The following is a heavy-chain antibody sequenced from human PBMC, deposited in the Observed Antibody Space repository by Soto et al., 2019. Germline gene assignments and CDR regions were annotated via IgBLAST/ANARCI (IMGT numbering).Heavy chain of an antibody. D-gene: IGHD6-19*01. CDR2: INPNSGGT. J-gene: IGHJ5*02. Sequence: ASVKVSCKASGYTFTGYYMHWVRQAPGQGLEWMGWINPNSGGTNYAQKFQGWVTMTRDTSISTAYMELSRLRSDDTAVYYCALGKAVAGHKSGFDPWGQGTLVTVSS. V-gene: IGHV1-2*04. CDR1: GYTFTGYY. CDR3: ALGKAVAGHKSGFDP.